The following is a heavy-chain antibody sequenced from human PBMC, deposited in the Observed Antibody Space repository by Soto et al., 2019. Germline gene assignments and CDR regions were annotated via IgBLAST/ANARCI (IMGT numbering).Heavy chain of an antibody. CDR1: GGFISSGGYY. CDR2: IYYSGST. D-gene: IGHD6-13*01. CDR3: ARDSSSWYFDY. V-gene: IGHV4-31*03. Sequence: QVQLQESGPGLVKPSQTLSLTCTVSGGFISSGGYYWSWIRQHPGKGLEWIGYIYYSGSTYYNPSLKIRVTISVDTSKNQFSLKLSSVTAADTAVYYCARDSSSWYFDYWGQGTLVTVSS. J-gene: IGHJ4*02.